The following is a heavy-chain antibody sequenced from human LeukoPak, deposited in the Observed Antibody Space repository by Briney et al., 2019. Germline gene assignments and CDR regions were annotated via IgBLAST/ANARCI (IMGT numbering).Heavy chain of an antibody. J-gene: IGHJ4*02. V-gene: IGHV1-18*01. CDR2: ISAYNGNT. D-gene: IGHD3-3*01. CDR3: ARVYREDYDFWSGYSPYYFDY. Sequence: ASVKVSCKASGYTFTSYGISWVRQAPGQGLEWMGWISAYNGNTNYAQKLQGRVTMTTDTSTSTAYMELRSLRSDDTAVYYCARVYREDYDFWSGYSPYYFDYWGQGTLVTVSS. CDR1: GYTFTSYG.